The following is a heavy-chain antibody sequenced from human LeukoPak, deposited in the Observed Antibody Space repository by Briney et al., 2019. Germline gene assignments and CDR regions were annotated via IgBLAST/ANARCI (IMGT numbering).Heavy chain of an antibody. V-gene: IGHV3-74*01. CDR1: GFTFSTYW. CDR2: INSDGSST. CDR3: ARAGRGLRYFDWLTHDY. D-gene: IGHD3-9*01. Sequence: SGGSLRLSCAASGFTFSTYWMNWVRQPPGKGLVWVSRINSDGSSTTYADSVKGRFTISRDNAKNTVYLQMNSLRVEDTAVYYCARAGRGLRYFDWLTHDYWGQGTLVTVSS. J-gene: IGHJ4*02.